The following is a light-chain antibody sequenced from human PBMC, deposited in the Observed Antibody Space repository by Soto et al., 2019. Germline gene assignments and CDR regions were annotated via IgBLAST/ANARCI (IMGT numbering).Light chain of an antibody. V-gene: IGLV2-11*01. CDR2: DVS. J-gene: IGLJ1*01. CDR1: SSDVGGYNY. Sequence: QSALTQPRSVSGSPGQSVTISCTGTSSDVGGYNYVSWYQQHPGKAPKLMIYDVSKRPSGVPDRFSGSKSANTASLTISGLQAEDEADYYCCSYAGTDNYVFGTGTKLTVL. CDR3: CSYAGTDNYV.